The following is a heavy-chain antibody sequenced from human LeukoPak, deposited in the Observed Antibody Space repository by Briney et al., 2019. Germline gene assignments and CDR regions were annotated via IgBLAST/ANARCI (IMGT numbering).Heavy chain of an antibody. CDR1: GDSITSSHW. Sequence: PSGTLSLTCAVSGDSITSSHWWSWVRQAPGKGLEWIGEIYHSCDTSYNASLKSRVNMSMDKSKNQVSLNLRSVTAADTAVYYCARETSQKGAHYMDVWGKGTTITISS. CDR2: IYHSCDT. J-gene: IGHJ6*03. V-gene: IGHV4-4*02. D-gene: IGHD3-16*01. CDR3: ARETSQKGAHYMDV.